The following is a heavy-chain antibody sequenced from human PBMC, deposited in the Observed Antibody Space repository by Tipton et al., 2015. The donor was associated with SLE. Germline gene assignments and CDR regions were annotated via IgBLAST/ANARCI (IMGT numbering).Heavy chain of an antibody. Sequence: TLSLTCAVSGYSISSGYYWGWIRQPPGKGLEWIGSIYHSGSTYYNPSLKSRVTISVDTSKNQFSLKLSSVTAADTAVYYCAREAKYSGSYYNWFDTWGQGTLVTVSP. CDR2: IYHSGST. D-gene: IGHD1-26*01. J-gene: IGHJ5*02. V-gene: IGHV4-38-2*01. CDR1: GYSISSGYY. CDR3: AREAKYSGSYYNWFDT.